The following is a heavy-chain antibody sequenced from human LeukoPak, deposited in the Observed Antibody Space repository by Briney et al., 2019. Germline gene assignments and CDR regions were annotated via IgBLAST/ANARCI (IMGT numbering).Heavy chain of an antibody. CDR2: IGGSDSGT. J-gene: IGHJ4*02. CDR3: VKQWSLAAAGTFDF. CDR1: GFDFSNYG. V-gene: IGHV3-23*01. Sequence: GGSLRLSCAASGFDFSNYGMAWVRQAPGKGLEWMSAIGGSDSGTFYRASVKGRFTISRDNSNNRLYLEMNSLRAEDTAVYYCVKQWSLAAAGTFDFWGQGTLVTVSS. D-gene: IGHD6-13*01.